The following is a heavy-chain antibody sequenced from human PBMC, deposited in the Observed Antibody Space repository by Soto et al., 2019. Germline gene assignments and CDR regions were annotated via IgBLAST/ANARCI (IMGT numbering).Heavy chain of an antibody. CDR3: AKDLVGSNADYYDY. D-gene: IGHD2-15*01. CDR1: GFTFSSYA. V-gene: IGHV3-23*01. CDR2: ISGSGGST. Sequence: EVQLLESGGGLVQPGGSLRLSCAASGFTFSSYAMIWVRQAPGKGMEWVAAISGSGGSTYYADSVKGRFTISRENSKNKLYLQMNSLRAEDAAVDYCAKDLVGSNADYYDYWGQGTLVTVSS. J-gene: IGHJ4*02.